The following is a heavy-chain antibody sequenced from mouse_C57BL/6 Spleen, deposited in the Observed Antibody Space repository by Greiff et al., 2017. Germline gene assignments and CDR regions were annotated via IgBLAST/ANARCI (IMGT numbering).Heavy chain of an antibody. CDR3: ARERKNWVFDY. Sequence: EVMLVESGGGLVKPGGSLKLSCAASGFTFSSYAMSWVRQTPEKRLEWVATISDGGSYTYYPDNVKGRFTISRDNAKNNLYLQMSHLKSEDTAMYYCARERKNWVFDYWGQGTTLTVSS. J-gene: IGHJ2*01. D-gene: IGHD4-1*01. CDR2: ISDGGSYT. V-gene: IGHV5-4*01. CDR1: GFTFSSYA.